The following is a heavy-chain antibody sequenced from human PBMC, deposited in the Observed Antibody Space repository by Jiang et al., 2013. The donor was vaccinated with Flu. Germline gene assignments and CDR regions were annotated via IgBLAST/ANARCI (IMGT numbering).Heavy chain of an antibody. D-gene: IGHD3-22*01. CDR2: VYHSGST. V-gene: IGHV4-38-2*02. J-gene: IGHJ6*04. Sequence: GKGTWSGLGVVYHSGSTYYNPSLKSRVTXSVDTSKNQFSLKLSSVTAADTAVYYCARDRVGAGDYYDSSGYYRSESYYYYGMDVWGKGTTVTVSS. CDR3: ARDRVGAGDYYDSSGYYRSESYYYYGMDV.